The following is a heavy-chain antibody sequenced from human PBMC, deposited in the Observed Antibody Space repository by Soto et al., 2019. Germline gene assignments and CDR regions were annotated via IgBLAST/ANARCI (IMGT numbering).Heavy chain of an antibody. CDR3: ARDPLVVTAIGS. CDR2: IYYSGST. J-gene: IGHJ5*02. Sequence: SETLSLTCTVSGGSISSGGYYWSWIRQHPGKGLEWIGYIYYSGSTYYNPSLKSRVTISVDTSKNQFSLKLSSVTAADTAVYYCARDPLVVTAIGSWGQGTRVTVSS. D-gene: IGHD2-21*02. CDR1: GGSISSGGYY. V-gene: IGHV4-31*03.